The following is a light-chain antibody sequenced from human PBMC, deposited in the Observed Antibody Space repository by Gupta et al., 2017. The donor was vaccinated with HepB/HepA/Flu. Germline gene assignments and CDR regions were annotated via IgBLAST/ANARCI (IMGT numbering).Light chain of an antibody. J-gene: IGLJ3*02. Sequence: QSVLTQPPSAPGTPGQRITISCSGSSSNIGSNTVNWYQQLPGTAPQLLIYSNNQRPSGVPDRFSGSKSGTSASLAISGLQSEDEADYYCAAWDDSLNAGVFGGGTKLTVL. CDR1: SSNIGSNT. CDR2: SNN. V-gene: IGLV1-44*01. CDR3: AAWDDSLNAGV.